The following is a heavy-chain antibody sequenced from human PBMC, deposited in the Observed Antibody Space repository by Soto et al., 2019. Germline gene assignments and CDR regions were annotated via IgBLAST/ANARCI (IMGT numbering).Heavy chain of an antibody. D-gene: IGHD6-25*01. V-gene: IGHV6-1*01. CDR3: ARDHEQRLYHYYGMDV. CDR2: TYYRSKWYN. Sequence: PSQTLSLTCAISGDSVSSNSAAWNWIRQSPSRGLEWLGRTYYRSKWYNDYAVSVKSRITINPDTSKNQFSLQLNSVTPEDTAVYYCARDHEQRLYHYYGMDVWGQGTTVTVSS. CDR1: GDSVSSNSAA. J-gene: IGHJ6*02.